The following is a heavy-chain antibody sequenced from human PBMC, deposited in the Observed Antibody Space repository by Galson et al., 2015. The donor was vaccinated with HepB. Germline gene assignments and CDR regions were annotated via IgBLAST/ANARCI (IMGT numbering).Heavy chain of an antibody. CDR3: ARDREEWELLVHWFDP. CDR2: ISSSGSTI. Sequence: SLRLSCAASGFTFSDYYMSWIRQAPGKGLEWVSYISSSGSTIYYADSVKGRFTISRDNAKNSLYLQMNSLRAEDTAVYYCARDREEWELLVHWFDPWGQGTLVTVSS. V-gene: IGHV3-11*01. J-gene: IGHJ5*02. CDR1: GFTFSDYY. D-gene: IGHD1-26*01.